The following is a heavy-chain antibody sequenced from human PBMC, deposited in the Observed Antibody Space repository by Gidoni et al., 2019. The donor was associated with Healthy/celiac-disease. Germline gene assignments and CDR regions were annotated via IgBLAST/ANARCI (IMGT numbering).Heavy chain of an antibody. CDR2: IRSKANSYAT. Sequence: EVQLVESGGGLVQPGGSLKLSCAASGFTFSGSAMHWVRQASGKGLEWFGRIRSKANSYATAYAASVKGRFTISRDDSKNTAYLQMNSLKTEDTAVYYCTRHLDTAMVGKDYWGQGTLVTVSS. D-gene: IGHD5-18*01. J-gene: IGHJ4*02. CDR3: TRHLDTAMVGKDY. V-gene: IGHV3-73*02. CDR1: GFTFSGSA.